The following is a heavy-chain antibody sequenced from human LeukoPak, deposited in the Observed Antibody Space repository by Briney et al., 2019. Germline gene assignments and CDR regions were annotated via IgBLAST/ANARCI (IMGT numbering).Heavy chain of an antibody. CDR2: ISYDGSNK. J-gene: IGHJ4*02. CDR3: ARNSSSWFENDY. Sequence: PGGSLRLSCAASGFTFSSYAMHGVRQAPGKGLEWVAVISYDGSNKYYADSVKGRFTISRDNSKNTLYLQMNSLRAEDTAVYYCARNSSSWFENDYWGQGTLVTVSS. D-gene: IGHD6-13*01. CDR1: GFTFSSYA. V-gene: IGHV3-30-3*01.